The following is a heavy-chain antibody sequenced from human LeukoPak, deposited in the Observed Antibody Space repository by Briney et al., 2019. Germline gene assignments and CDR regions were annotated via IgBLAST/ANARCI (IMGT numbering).Heavy chain of an antibody. CDR1: GGSISSGGYY. CDR2: IYYSGST. Sequence: SETLSLTCTVSGGSISSGGYYWSWIRQHPGKGLEWIGYIYYSGSTYYNPSLKSRATISVDTSKNQFSLKLSSVTAADTAVYYCARPYVLEGPGRGHYYGMDVWGQGTTVTVSS. V-gene: IGHV4-31*03. J-gene: IGHJ6*02. CDR3: ARPYVLEGPGRGHYYGMDV. D-gene: IGHD3-3*01.